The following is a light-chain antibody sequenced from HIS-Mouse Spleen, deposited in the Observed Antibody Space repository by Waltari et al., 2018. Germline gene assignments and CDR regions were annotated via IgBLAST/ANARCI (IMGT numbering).Light chain of an antibody. Sequence: QSVLTQPPSVSEAPRQRVTISCSGSSPNIGNNAVTWYQQPPGKAPKLLIYYDDLLPSGVSDRFSGSKSGTSASLAISGLQSEDEADYYCAAWDDRLNGYVFGTGTKVTVL. J-gene: IGLJ1*01. CDR3: AAWDDRLNGYV. CDR2: YDD. V-gene: IGLV1-36*01. CDR1: SPNIGNNA.